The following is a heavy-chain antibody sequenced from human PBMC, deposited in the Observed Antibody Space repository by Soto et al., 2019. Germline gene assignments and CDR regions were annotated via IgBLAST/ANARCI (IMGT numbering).Heavy chain of an antibody. CDR1: GFTFNNYD. Sequence: GGSLRLSXTASGFTFNNYDMHWVRQATGKGLEWLSGIGAAGDTYYPGAVNGRFTISRDNARNSLYLQMNSLSAADTAVYYCVRGVLGPGDYYYGMDVWGQGTTVTVSS. J-gene: IGHJ6*02. CDR2: IGAAGDT. V-gene: IGHV3-13*01. CDR3: VRGVLGPGDYYYGMDV. D-gene: IGHD2-8*02.